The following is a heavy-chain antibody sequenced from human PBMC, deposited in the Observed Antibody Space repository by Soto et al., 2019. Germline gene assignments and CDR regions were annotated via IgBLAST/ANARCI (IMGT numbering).Heavy chain of an antibody. V-gene: IGHV4-61*01. CDR1: GGSVSSGRFY. D-gene: IGHD6-19*01. J-gene: IGHJ4*02. CDR2: IYYSGST. Sequence: SETLSLTCTVSGGSVSSGRFYWSWSRQPPGKGLEWIGYIYYSGSTKYNPSLRSRVTISLVTSKNQFSLKLTSVTAAHTAVSYCARSGSGSGWLGGQGTLVTVS. CDR3: ARSGSGSGWL.